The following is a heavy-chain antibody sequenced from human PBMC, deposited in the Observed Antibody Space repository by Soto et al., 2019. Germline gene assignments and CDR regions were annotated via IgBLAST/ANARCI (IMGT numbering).Heavy chain of an antibody. Sequence: PSETLSLTCTVSGGFISNGDYHWSWIRQPPGKGLEWIGYTYPSGSTYYNASLRSRVTISIDASKNQFSLKLNSVTAADTAVYYGAREGGYASPHGWGGQETLVTVSS. CDR3: AREGGYASPHGW. J-gene: IGHJ4*02. CDR1: GGFISNGDYH. D-gene: IGHD5-12*01. V-gene: IGHV4-30-4*01. CDR2: TYPSGST.